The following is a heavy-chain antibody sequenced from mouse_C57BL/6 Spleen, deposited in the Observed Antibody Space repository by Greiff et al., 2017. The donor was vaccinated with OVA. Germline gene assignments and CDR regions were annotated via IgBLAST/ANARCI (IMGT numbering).Heavy chain of an antibody. J-gene: IGHJ1*03. D-gene: IGHD1-1*01. CDR1: GYTFTSYW. Sequence: QVQLQQPGAELVRPGTSVKLSCKASGYTFTSYWMHWVKQRPGQGLEWIGVIDPSDSYTNYNQKFKGKATLTVDTSSSTAYMQLSSLTSEDSAVYYCARKTACSSYVGYFDVWGTGTTVTVSS. CDR2: IDPSDSYT. CDR3: ARKTACSSYVGYFDV. V-gene: IGHV1-59*01.